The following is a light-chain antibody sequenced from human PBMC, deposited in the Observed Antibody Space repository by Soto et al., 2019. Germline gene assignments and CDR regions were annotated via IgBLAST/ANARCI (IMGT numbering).Light chain of an antibody. Sequence: QSVLTQSPSASASLGASVKLTCTLSSGHSSYAIAWHQQQTEKGPRYLMKLYSDGSHSKGDGIPDRFSGSSSGAERYLTISSLQSEDEADYYCQTWGTGPAVFGGGTQLTVL. V-gene: IGLV4-69*01. CDR2: LYSDGSH. CDR1: SGHSSYA. J-gene: IGLJ7*01. CDR3: QTWGTGPAV.